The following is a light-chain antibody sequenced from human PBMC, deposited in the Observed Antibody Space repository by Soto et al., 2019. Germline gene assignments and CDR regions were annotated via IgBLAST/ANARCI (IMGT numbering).Light chain of an antibody. CDR1: SSNIGCNT. J-gene: IGLJ2*01. CDR2: SNN. Sequence: QSVLTQPPSASGTPGQRVTISCSGSSSNIGCNTVNWYQQLPGTDPKLLIYSNNQRPSGVPDRFSGSKSGTSASLAISGLQSEDEADYYCAAWDDSLNGVVFGGGTKLTVL. CDR3: AAWDDSLNGVV. V-gene: IGLV1-44*01.